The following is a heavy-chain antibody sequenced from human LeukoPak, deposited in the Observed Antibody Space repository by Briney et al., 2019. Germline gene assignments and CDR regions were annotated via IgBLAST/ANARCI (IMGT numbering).Heavy chain of an antibody. J-gene: IGHJ4*02. D-gene: IGHD3-16*01. CDR1: GGTFSSYA. CDR3: AGDRHKGGTIGGGGEFDY. Sequence: ASVKVSCKASGGTFSSYAISWVRQAPGQGLEWMGRIIPIFGTANYAQKFQGRVTITTDESTSTAYMELSSLRSEDTAVYYCAGDRHKGGTIGGGGEFDYWGQGTLVTVSS. V-gene: IGHV1-69*05. CDR2: IIPIFGTA.